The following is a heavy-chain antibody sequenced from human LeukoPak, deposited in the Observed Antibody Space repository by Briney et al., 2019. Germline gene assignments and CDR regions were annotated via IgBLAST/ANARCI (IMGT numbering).Heavy chain of an antibody. D-gene: IGHD3-16*01. J-gene: IGHJ4*02. CDR1: GFTFSSYA. CDR3: AKDPPPWGRVVSPRGTLDYFDY. Sequence: GGSLRLSCAASGFTFSSYAMHWVRQAPGKGLEWVAVISYDGSNKYYADSVKGRFTISRDNSKNTLYLQMNSLRAEDTAVYHCAKDPPPWGRVVSPRGTLDYFDYWGQGTLVTVSS. CDR2: ISYDGSNK. V-gene: IGHV3-30*04.